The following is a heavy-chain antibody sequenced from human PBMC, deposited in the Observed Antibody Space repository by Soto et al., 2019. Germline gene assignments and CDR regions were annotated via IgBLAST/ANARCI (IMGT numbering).Heavy chain of an antibody. V-gene: IGHV1-18*01. J-gene: IGHJ4*02. D-gene: IGHD6-13*01. CDR1: GYTFTSYD. CDR3: AREAAAGTLDY. CDR2: ISAYNGNT. Sequence: QVQLVQSGAEVKKPGASVKVSCKASGYTFTSYDISWVRQAPGQGLEWMGWISAYNGNTTYAQKLKGRVTMITDTSTSTAYMELRSLISDDTAVYYCAREAAAGTLDYWGKGTLVTVSS.